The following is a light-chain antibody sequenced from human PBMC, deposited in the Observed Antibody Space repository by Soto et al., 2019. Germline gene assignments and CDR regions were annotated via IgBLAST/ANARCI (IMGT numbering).Light chain of an antibody. CDR1: QSLTTNY. CDR3: QQGVT. J-gene: IGKJ4*01. V-gene: IGKV3-20*01. CDR2: DAS. Sequence: EIVLTQSPGTLSLSPGERATLSCRASQSLTTNYLAWYQQRPGQAPRLLIYDASSRATGIPDRFSGSGSGTDFTFSIARLEPEDFAVYYCQQGVTFGGGTKV.